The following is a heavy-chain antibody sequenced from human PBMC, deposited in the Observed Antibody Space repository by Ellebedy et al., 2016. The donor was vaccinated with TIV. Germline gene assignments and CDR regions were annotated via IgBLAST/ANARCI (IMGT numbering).Heavy chain of an antibody. J-gene: IGHJ4*02. D-gene: IGHD2-21*01. CDR2: INTDGSTT. CDR3: AKDFCGGDSCPWFDY. V-gene: IGHV3-74*01. CDR1: GGSFSGYY. Sequence: ETLSLTCAVYGGSFSGYYWSWIRQPPGKGLVWVSRINTDGSTTNYADSVKGRFTISRDNSKNTLYLQMNSLRAEDTAAYYCAKDFCGGDSCPWFDYWGQGTLVTVSS.